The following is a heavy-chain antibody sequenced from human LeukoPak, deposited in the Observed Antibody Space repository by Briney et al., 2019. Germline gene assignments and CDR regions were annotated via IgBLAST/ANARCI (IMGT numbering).Heavy chain of an antibody. J-gene: IGHJ4*02. V-gene: IGHV4-4*02. CDR3: ARALKRITMVRGVPYYFDY. Sequence: PSGTLSLTCAVSGGSISSSNWWSWVRQPPGKGLEWIGEIYHSGSTNYNPSLKSRVTISVDTSKNQFSLKLSSVTAADTAVYYCARALKRITMVRGVPYYFDYWGQGTLVTVSS. CDR2: IYHSGST. CDR1: GGSISSSNW. D-gene: IGHD3-10*01.